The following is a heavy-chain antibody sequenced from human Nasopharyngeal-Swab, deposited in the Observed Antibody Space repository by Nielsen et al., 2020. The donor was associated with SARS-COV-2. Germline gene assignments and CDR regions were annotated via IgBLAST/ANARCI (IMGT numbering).Heavy chain of an antibody. J-gene: IGHJ3*01. D-gene: IGHD1-26*01. CDR1: GGILISYA. CDR2: IILICGKA. CDR3: GRYNLGATPRAFDF. V-gene: IGHV1-69*13. Sequence: SVQETCKASGGILISYAISWVRQPPAQGLVWMGGIILICGKANYAQKFQGRVMITADESTDTAYLELSSLRSEDTAGYYCGRYNLGATPRAFDFWGQGTMVTVSS.